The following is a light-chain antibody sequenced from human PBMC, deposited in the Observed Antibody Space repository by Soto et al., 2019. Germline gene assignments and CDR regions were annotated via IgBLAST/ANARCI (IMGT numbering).Light chain of an antibody. V-gene: IGKV3-20*01. J-gene: IGKJ3*01. CDR3: QQYDSLPLT. CDR2: GAS. Sequence: EIVLAQSPGTLSLSPGERATLSCRASQSVSSSYLAWYQQKPGQAPRLLIHGASSRATGIPDRFTGSGSGTDFTLTISRLEPEDFAVYYCQQYDSLPLTFGPGTKVDIK. CDR1: QSVSSSY.